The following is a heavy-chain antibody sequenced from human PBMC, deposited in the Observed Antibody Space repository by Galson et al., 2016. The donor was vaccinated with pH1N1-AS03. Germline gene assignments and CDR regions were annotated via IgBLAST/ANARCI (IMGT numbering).Heavy chain of an antibody. V-gene: IGHV3-49*04. CDR2: IRRRGYGETT. Sequence: SLRLSCAASGFRFGDYGMGWVRQAPGKGLEWVGFIRRRGYGETTEYAASVKGRFTISRGDSGSIAYLQMNSLKTEDAAVYYCTRNKPYYYDSSGYHNKYYYYYMDVWGKGTTVTVSS. CDR1: GFRFGDYG. D-gene: IGHD3-22*01. CDR3: TRNKPYYYDSSGYHNKYYYYYMDV. J-gene: IGHJ6*03.